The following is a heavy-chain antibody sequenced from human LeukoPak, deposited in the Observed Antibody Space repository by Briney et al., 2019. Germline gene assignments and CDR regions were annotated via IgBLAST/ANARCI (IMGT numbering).Heavy chain of an antibody. Sequence: TSETLSLTCAVYGVSFSGYYWSWIRQPPGKGLEWIWEINHSGSTNYNPYLKSRLTISVDSSKNQFSLKLSSVTAADTAVYYCARCPKYQLLCARWFDPWGQGTLVTVSS. J-gene: IGHJ5*02. CDR1: GVSFSGYY. CDR2: INHSGST. V-gene: IGHV4-34*01. CDR3: ARCPKYQLLCARWFDP. D-gene: IGHD2-2*01.